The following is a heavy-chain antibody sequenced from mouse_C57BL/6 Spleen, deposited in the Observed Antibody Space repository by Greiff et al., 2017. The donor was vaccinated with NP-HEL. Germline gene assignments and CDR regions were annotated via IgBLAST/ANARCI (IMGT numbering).Heavy chain of an antibody. Sequence: VQLQQSGPGLVQPSQSLSITCTVSGFSLTSYGVHWVRQSPGKGLEWLGVMWSGGSTDYNAAFISRLSISKDNSKSQVFFKMNSLQADDTAIYYCARNSPRYDYDGAWFAYWGQGTLVTVSA. J-gene: IGHJ3*01. CDR2: MWSGGST. D-gene: IGHD2-4*01. CDR1: GFSLTSYG. CDR3: ARNSPRYDYDGAWFAY. V-gene: IGHV2-2*01.